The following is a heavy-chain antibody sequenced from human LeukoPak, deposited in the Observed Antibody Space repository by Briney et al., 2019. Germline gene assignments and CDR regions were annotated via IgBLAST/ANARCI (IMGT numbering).Heavy chain of an antibody. V-gene: IGHV4-61*01. CDR2: IYYTGST. CDR1: GGSVSSGTYY. Sequence: SETLSLTCTVSGGSVSSGTYYWIWIRQPPGKGLEWIGYIYYTGSTNYNPSLKSRVTMSVDTSTNQFSLKLSSVTAADTAVYYCARRMTRPEAFDIWGQGTMVTVSS. CDR3: ARRMTRPEAFDI. J-gene: IGHJ3*02.